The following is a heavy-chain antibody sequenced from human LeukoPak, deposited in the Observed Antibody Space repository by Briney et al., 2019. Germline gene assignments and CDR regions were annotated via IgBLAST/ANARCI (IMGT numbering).Heavy chain of an antibody. V-gene: IGHV3-23*01. CDR1: GFTFSGYW. D-gene: IGHD3-22*01. CDR3: AKDRDSVSIMWFDP. CDR2: ISSSGGST. Sequence: PGGSLRLSCAASGFTFSGYWMTWVRQAPGKGLEWVSAISSSGGSTYYADSVKGRFTISRDNSKNTLYLQMNSLRAEDTAVYYCAKDRDSVSIMWFDPWGQGTLVTVSS. J-gene: IGHJ5*02.